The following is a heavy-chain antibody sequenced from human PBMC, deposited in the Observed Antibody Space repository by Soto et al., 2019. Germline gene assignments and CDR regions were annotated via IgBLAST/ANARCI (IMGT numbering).Heavy chain of an antibody. V-gene: IGHV4-61*01. J-gene: IGHJ1*01. D-gene: IGHD6-19*01. CDR1: AGSVSSGSNX. Sequence: SEALSRTCAYFAGSVSSGSNXWSWIRQPPGKGLEWFGYISHSGNTDYSSSLESRAIISIDTSNNQFSLKLSSVPAADTAVYYGARDVSESGWLEGWGQGTQVSGSS. CDR2: ISHSGNT. CDR3: ARDVSESGWLEG.